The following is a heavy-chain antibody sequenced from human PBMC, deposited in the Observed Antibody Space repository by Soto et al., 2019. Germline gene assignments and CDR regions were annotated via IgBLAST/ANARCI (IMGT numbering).Heavy chain of an antibody. D-gene: IGHD4-17*01. CDR3: ARGDYPQDYYGMDV. Sequence: GASVKVSCKASGYTFTGYYMHWVRQAPGQGLEWMGWINPNSGGTNYAQKFQGWVTMTRDTSISTAYMELSRLRSDDTAVYYCARGDYPQDYYGMDVWGQGTTVTVSS. CDR2: INPNSGGT. J-gene: IGHJ6*02. CDR1: GYTFTGYY. V-gene: IGHV1-2*04.